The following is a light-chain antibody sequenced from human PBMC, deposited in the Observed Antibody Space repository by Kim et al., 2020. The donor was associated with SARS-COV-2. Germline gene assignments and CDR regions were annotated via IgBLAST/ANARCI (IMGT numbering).Light chain of an antibody. CDR1: QSISRSRH. J-gene: IGKJ2*01. CDR3: QQYGPSYPMYT. V-gene: IGKV3-20*01. CDR2: DAS. Sequence: ENVLTQSPGTLSLSPGERATLSCRASQSISRSRHLAWYQQKPGQAPRLLIYDASSRATGIPDRFSGSRSGTDFTLTISRLEPEDFAVYFCQQYGPSYPMYTFGQGTKLAI.